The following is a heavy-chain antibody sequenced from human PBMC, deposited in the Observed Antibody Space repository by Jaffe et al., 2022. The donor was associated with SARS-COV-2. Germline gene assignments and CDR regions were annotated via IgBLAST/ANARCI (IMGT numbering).Heavy chain of an antibody. CDR1: GFTFSSYA. V-gene: IGHV3-23*01. Sequence: EVQLLESGGGLVQPGGSLRLSCAASGFTFSSYAMSWVRQAPGKGLEWVSAISGSGGSTYYADSVKGRFTISRDNSKNTLYLQMNSLRAEDTAVYYCAKDHYYDSSGYLPDPGYYWGQGTLVTVSS. D-gene: IGHD3-22*01. CDR2: ISGSGGST. J-gene: IGHJ4*02. CDR3: AKDHYYDSSGYLPDPGYY.